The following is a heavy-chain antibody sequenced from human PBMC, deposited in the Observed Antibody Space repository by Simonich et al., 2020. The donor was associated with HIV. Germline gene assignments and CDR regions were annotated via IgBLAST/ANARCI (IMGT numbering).Heavy chain of an antibody. V-gene: IGHV3-23*01. CDR2: ICIRDNT. Sequence: DVQLLESGGGLVQPGGSLRLSCAGSGFTFSNYAMTCVRQAPGKGLGWGSGICIRDNTYYAASVKGRFTISRDNSKNTVYLQMNSRRAEDTAVYYCARDKVTFGGALAYWGPGTLVTVSS. CDR1: GFTFSNYA. CDR3: ARDKVTFGGALAY. J-gene: IGHJ4*02. D-gene: IGHD3-16*01.